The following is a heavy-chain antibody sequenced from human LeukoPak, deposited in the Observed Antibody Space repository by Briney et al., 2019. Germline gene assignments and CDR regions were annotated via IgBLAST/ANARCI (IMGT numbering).Heavy chain of an antibody. J-gene: IGHJ4*02. CDR2: FYISGST. V-gene: IGHV4-4*07. Sequence: KPSEPLSLTCTVSGDSISRYYWSWIRQSAGKGLEWLGRFYISGSTSYNPSLGGRVTISVDTSKNQFSLKLSSVTAADTAVYYCARGLVEMATITHFDYWGQGALVTVSS. CDR3: ARGLVEMATITHFDY. CDR1: GDSISRYY. D-gene: IGHD5-24*01.